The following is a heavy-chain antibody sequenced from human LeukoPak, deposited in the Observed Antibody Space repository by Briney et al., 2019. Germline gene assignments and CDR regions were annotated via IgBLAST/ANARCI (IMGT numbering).Heavy chain of an antibody. Sequence: GGSLRLSCAASGFTFSSYAMSWVRQAPGKGLEWVSAISGSGGSTYYADSVKGRFTISRDNSRNTLYLQMNSLRAEDTAVYYCAKGRTKGYCSSTSCYIVDWFDPWGQGTLVTVSS. CDR1: GFTFSSYA. J-gene: IGHJ5*02. CDR2: ISGSGGST. CDR3: AKGRTKGYCSSTSCYIVDWFDP. D-gene: IGHD2-2*02. V-gene: IGHV3-23*01.